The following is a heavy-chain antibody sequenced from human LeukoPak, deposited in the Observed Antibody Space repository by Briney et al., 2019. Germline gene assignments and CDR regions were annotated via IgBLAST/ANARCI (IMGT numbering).Heavy chain of an antibody. D-gene: IGHD5-18*01. Sequence: GRSLRLSCTASGFTLSNFGMHWVRQAPGKGLEWVAVISDDGSNTFYADSVKGRFTISRDNSKNTLYLQLNSLRPEDTAVYYYAKDADTATIIYWYFDLWGRGTLVTVSS. CDR3: AKDADTATIIYWYFDL. CDR2: ISDDGSNT. J-gene: IGHJ2*01. CDR1: GFTLSNFG. V-gene: IGHV3-30*18.